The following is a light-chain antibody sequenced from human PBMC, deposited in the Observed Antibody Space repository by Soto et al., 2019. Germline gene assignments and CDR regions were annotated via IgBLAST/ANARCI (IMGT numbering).Light chain of an antibody. CDR3: CSYEGSSSPI. V-gene: IGLV2-23*02. Sequence: QSALTQPASVSGSPGQSITISCSGTSSVVGTYNLVSWYQQYPGKAPRLMIYEVTKRPSGVSNRFSGSKSGNTASLTISGLQPDYEADYYCCSYEGSSSPIFGTMTEVTVL. J-gene: IGLJ1*01. CDR1: SSVVGTYNL. CDR2: EVT.